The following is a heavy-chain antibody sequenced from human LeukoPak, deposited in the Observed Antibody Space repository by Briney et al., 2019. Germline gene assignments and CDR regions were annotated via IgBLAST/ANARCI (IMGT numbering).Heavy chain of an antibody. J-gene: IGHJ3*02. Sequence: ASVKVSCKASGYTFTSYGISWVRQAPGQGLEWMGWISAYNGNTNYAQKLQGRVTMTTDTSTSTAYMELRSLTSDDTAVYYCARDHPLWSMCCFRDVFDIWGQGTMVTVSS. V-gene: IGHV1-18*01. CDR3: ARDHPLWSMCCFRDVFDI. CDR1: GYTFTSYG. D-gene: IGHD2-15*01. CDR2: ISAYNGNT.